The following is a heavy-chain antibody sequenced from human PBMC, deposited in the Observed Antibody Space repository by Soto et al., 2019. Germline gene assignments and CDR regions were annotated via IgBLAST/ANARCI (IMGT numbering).Heavy chain of an antibody. CDR2: IYSSGST. V-gene: IGHV4-30-4*01. Sequence: QVQLQESGPGLVKPSQTLSLTCTVSGGSISSGDYYWSWIRQPPGKGLEWIGYIYSSGSTFYNPSLKSRVTISVDTSKNQFSLKLSSVPAADTAVYYCARERPDGARLDPWGQGTLVTVSS. J-gene: IGHJ5*02. CDR1: GGSISSGDYY. CDR3: ARERPDGARLDP. D-gene: IGHD6-6*01.